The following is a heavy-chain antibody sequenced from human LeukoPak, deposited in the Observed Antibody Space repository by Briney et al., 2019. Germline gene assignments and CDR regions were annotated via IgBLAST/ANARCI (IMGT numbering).Heavy chain of an antibody. CDR1: GFTFSSYS. V-gene: IGHV3-48*04. Sequence: GGSLRLTCAASGFTFSSYSMNWVRQAPGKGLEWVSYISSSSSTIYYADSVKGRFTISRDNAKNSLYLQMNSLRAEDTAVYYCGRDRGVTRLSDAFDIWGQGKMVTVSS. CDR3: GRDRGVTRLSDAFDI. D-gene: IGHD4-23*01. J-gene: IGHJ3*02. CDR2: ISSSSSTI.